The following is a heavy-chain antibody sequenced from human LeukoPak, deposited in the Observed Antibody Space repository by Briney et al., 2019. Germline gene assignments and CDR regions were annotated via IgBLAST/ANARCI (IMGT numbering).Heavy chain of an antibody. CDR1: GFTFSSYA. CDR3: AKDSVAPWMGLVTTRGYYFDY. V-gene: IGHV3-23*01. J-gene: IGHJ4*02. D-gene: IGHD5-12*01. Sequence: GGSLRLSCAASGFTFSSYAMSWVRQAPGKGLEWVSAISGSGGSTYYADSVKGRFTNSRDNSKNTLYLQMNSLRAEDTAVYYCAKDSVAPWMGLVTTRGYYFDYWGQGTLVTVSS. CDR2: ISGSGGST.